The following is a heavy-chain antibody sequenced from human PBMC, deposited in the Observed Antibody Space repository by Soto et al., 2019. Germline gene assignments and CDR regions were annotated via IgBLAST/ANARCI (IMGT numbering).Heavy chain of an antibody. J-gene: IGHJ3*02. CDR2: ISWNSDTV. D-gene: IGHD2-2*01. CDR1: GFTFDDYA. V-gene: IGHV3-9*01. Sequence: EVQLVESGGGLVLTGTSLRLSCAASGFTFDDYAMHWVRQAPGKGLEWVSGISWNSDTVFYADTVKGRFTISRDNAKISLYLHMNSLRTENTALLYCATSLRRQRLTGWTQVFEIWGRGTMVTVSS. CDR3: ATSLRRQRLTGWTQVFEI.